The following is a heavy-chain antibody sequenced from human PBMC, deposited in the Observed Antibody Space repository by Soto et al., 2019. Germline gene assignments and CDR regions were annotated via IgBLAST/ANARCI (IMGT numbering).Heavy chain of an antibody. J-gene: IGHJ4*02. CDR1: GGSFSGYY. V-gene: IGHV4-34*01. CDR3: ARGGIRFLEWIPSF. D-gene: IGHD3-3*01. Sequence: SETLSLTCAVYGGSFSGYYWSWIRQPPGKGLEWIGEINHSGSTNYNPSLKSRVTISVDTSKNQFSLKLSSVTAADTAVYYCARGGIRFLEWIPSFWGQRTLVTVSS. CDR2: INHSGST.